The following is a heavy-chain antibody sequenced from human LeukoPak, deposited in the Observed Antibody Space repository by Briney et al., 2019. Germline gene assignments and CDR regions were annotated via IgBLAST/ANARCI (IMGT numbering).Heavy chain of an antibody. Sequence: PSETLSLTCAVYGGSFSGYYWSWIRQPQGKGLEWIGEINHSGSTNYNPSLKSRVTISVDTSKNQFSLKLSSVTAADTAVYYCASGAQLRYLLYWGQGTLVTVSS. D-gene: IGHD5-24*01. J-gene: IGHJ4*02. CDR2: INHSGST. CDR3: ASGAQLRYLLY. CDR1: GGSFSGYY. V-gene: IGHV4-34*01.